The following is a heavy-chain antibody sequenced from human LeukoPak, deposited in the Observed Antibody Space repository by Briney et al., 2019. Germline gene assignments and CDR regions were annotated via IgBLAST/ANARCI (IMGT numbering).Heavy chain of an antibody. J-gene: IGHJ1*01. CDR3: ASTFPYCSEDNCAL. CDR1: GFTFSGYA. D-gene: IGHD2-15*01. CDR2: ISGRGGNT. V-gene: IGHV3-23*01. Sequence: PGGSLRLSCAASGFTFSGYAMSWVRQAPGKGLEWVSGISGRGGNTYYADSVKGRFTISRDNAKNSLYLQMSNLRAEDTAVYYCASTFPYCSEDNCALGGQGTLVTVSS.